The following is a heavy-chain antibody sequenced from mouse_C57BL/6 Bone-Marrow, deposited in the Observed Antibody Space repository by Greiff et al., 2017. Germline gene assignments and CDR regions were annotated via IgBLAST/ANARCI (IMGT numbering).Heavy chain of an antibody. D-gene: IGHD1-1*01. CDR1: GYSITSGYY. CDR2: ISYDGSN. CDR3: ARWGTTVVDYFDY. Sequence: EVQLQESGPGLVKPSQSLSLTCSVTGYSITSGYYWNWIRQFPGNKLEWMGYISYDGSNNYNPSLKNRISITRDTSKNQFFLKLNSVTTEDTATYYCARWGTTVVDYFDYWGQGTTLTVSS. V-gene: IGHV3-6*01. J-gene: IGHJ2*01.